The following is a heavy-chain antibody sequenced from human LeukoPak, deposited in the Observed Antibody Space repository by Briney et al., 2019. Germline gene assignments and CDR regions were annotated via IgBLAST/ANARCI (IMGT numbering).Heavy chain of an antibody. Sequence: GGSLRLSCSASGFTFNSCSMHWVRQAPGKGLEYVSTISTGGHDAYYADSVKGRFTISRDNSKNTVFLQMSSLTPDDTAIYYCVKERVRGEWFFDHWGQGTLVTVSS. D-gene: IGHD3-3*01. CDR1: GFTFNSCS. V-gene: IGHV3-64D*06. CDR2: ISTGGHDA. CDR3: VKERVRGEWFFDH. J-gene: IGHJ4*02.